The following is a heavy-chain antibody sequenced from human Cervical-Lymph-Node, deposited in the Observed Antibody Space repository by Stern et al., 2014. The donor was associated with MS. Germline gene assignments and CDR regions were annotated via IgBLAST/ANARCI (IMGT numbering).Heavy chain of an antibody. J-gene: IGHJ4*02. CDR1: GLNFSDYG. CDR3: AKLAQLTYNSDF. V-gene: IGHV3-30*18. Sequence: QVQLVESGGGVVQPGTSRRLSCVGSGLNFSDYGMNLVRRAPGKGLEWVGVISFDGRNKFYADSVMGRFTISRDNSKNTVWLQLNSLRPEDTAIYYCAKLAQLTYNSDFWGQGTVLTVSS. CDR2: ISFDGRNK. D-gene: IGHD1-1*01.